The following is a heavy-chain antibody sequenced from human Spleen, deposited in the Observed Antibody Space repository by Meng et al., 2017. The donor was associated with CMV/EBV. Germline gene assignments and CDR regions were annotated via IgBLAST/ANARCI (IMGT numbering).Heavy chain of an antibody. Sequence: QGALKESGPGLVKPSQTLSLTCTVSGGSISSGNYYWSWIRQPAGKGLEWIGRIYTSGSTNYNPSLKSRVTISVDTSKNQFSLKLSSVTAADTAVYYCASRAVAGRDYWGQGTLVTVSS. D-gene: IGHD6-19*01. CDR3: ASRAVAGRDY. CDR2: IYTSGST. V-gene: IGHV4-61*02. J-gene: IGHJ4*02. CDR1: GGSISSGNYY.